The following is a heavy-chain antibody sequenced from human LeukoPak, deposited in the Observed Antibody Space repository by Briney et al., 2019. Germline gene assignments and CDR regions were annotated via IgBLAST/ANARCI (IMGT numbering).Heavy chain of an antibody. V-gene: IGHV3-21*01. J-gene: IGHJ3*02. CDR3: ARDGGGDGSDAFDI. D-gene: IGHD2-21*01. CDR2: ISSSSSYI. CDR1: GFTFSSYS. Sequence: PGGSLRLSCAASGFTFSSYSMNRVRQAPGKGLEWVSSISSSSSYIYYADSVKGRFTISRDNAKNSLYLQMNSLRAEDTAVYYCARDGGGDGSDAFDIWGQGTMVTVSS.